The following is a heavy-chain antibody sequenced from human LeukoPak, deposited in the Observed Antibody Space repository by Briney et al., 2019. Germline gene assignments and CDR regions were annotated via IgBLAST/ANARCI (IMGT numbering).Heavy chain of an antibody. CDR1: GFXFSSYE. CDR2: ISSSGSTI. J-gene: IGHJ4*02. Sequence: GGSLRLSCAASGFXFSSYEINWVRQAPGKGLEWVSYISSSGSTIYYADSVKGRFTISRDNAKNPLFLQMNSLRAEDTGVYYCARATFSSSGHSYWGQGTLVTVSS. D-gene: IGHD6-13*01. CDR3: ARATFSSSGHSY. V-gene: IGHV3-48*03.